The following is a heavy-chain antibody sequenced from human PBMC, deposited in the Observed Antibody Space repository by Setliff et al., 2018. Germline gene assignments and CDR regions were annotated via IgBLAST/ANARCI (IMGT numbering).Heavy chain of an antibody. V-gene: IGHV1-2*06. CDR2: INPDSGGT. J-gene: IGHJ6*03. CDR3: ARTYYYASSGYRGYYYYLDV. D-gene: IGHD3-22*01. Sequence: ASVKVSCKASGYTLTGYYMHWVRQAPGQGLEWVGRINPDSGGTNYAQKFQGRVTMTRDTSISTAYMELSRLRSDDTAVYYCARTYYYASSGYRGYYYYLDVWGKGTTVTVSS. CDR1: GYTLTGYY.